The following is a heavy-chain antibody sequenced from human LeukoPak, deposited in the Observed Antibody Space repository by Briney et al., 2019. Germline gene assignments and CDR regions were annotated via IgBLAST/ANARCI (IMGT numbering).Heavy chain of an antibody. CDR2: LSGSSGRT. CDR3: AKDGYSSSRYALLNYFDY. Sequence: PGGSLRLSCATSGFTFSNYGMSWVRQAPGKGLEGVSGLSGSSGRTYYADSGKGRFTISRDNSENPLYLQMNSLRVEDTAIYYCAKDGYSSSRYALLNYFDYWGQGTLVTVSS. D-gene: IGHD6-13*01. CDR1: GFTFSNYG. J-gene: IGHJ4*02. V-gene: IGHV3-23*01.